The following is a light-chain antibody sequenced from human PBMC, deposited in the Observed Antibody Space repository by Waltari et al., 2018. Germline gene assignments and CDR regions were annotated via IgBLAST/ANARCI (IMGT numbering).Light chain of an antibody. CDR3: QQYYESPLT. Sequence: DIVMTKPPGPLALSLGERATINCRSSQSILETYKNKKHLAWYQQKPGQPLKLLIYWASTRESGVPDRFSGGGSGTEFTLTIRSVQAEDAAVYYCQQYYESPLTFGQGTKVEIE. J-gene: IGKJ1*01. CDR2: WAS. V-gene: IGKV4-1*01. CDR1: QSILETYKNKKH.